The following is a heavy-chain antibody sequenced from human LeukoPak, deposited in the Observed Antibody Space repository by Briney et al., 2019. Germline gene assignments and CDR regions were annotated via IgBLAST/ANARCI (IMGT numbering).Heavy chain of an antibody. D-gene: IGHD3-16*01. CDR2: IIPIFGTA. Sequence: SVKVSCKASGNSISNYAVSWVRQAPGQGFEWMGGIIPIFGTADYAQKFQGRVTITADQSTSTTYMARSSLKSEDTATYYCTTRACHAGGCSSSFYYYYGLHFWGQGTTVSVSS. V-gene: IGHV1-69*13. J-gene: IGHJ6*02. CDR3: TTRACHAGGCSSSFYYYYGLHF. CDR1: GNSISNYA.